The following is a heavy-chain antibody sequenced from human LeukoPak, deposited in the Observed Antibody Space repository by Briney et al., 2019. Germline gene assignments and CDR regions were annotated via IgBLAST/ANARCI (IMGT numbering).Heavy chain of an antibody. CDR3: ARGGGDAFDI. CDR2: IYSGGST. V-gene: IGHV3-53*01. Sequence: PGGSLRLSCAASGFTVSSNYMSWVRQAPGKGLEGVSVIYSGGSTYYADSVKGRFPISRDNSKNTLYLQMNSLRAEAKAVYYCARGGGDAFDIWGQGTMVTVSS. J-gene: IGHJ3*02. D-gene: IGHD5-12*01. CDR1: GFTVSSNY.